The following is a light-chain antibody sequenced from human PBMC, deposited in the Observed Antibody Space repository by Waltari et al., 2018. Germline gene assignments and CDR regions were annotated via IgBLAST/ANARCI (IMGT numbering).Light chain of an antibody. Sequence: EVVMTHSPGTLSVSPGERATLPCRASQSLNSKLAWYQQKPGQAPRLLIYDASTRVTGIPARFSGSGSGTEFTLTISSMQSEDFAVYYCQQYNNWLYTFGQGTKLEIK. CDR1: QSLNSK. V-gene: IGKV3-15*01. J-gene: IGKJ2*01. CDR2: DAS. CDR3: QQYNNWLYT.